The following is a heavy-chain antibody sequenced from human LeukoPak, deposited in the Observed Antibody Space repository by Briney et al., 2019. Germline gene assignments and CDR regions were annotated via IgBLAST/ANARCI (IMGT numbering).Heavy chain of an antibody. D-gene: IGHD4-11*01. Sequence: GESLKISCKGSGYSFTSYWIGWVRQMLGKGLEWMGIIYPGDSDTRYSPSFQGQVTISADKSISTAYLQWSSLKASDTAMYHCARHAYRPDYYYYSMDVWGKGTTVTVSS. V-gene: IGHV5-51*01. CDR1: GYSFTSYW. J-gene: IGHJ6*03. CDR2: IYPGDSDT. CDR3: ARHAYRPDYYYYSMDV.